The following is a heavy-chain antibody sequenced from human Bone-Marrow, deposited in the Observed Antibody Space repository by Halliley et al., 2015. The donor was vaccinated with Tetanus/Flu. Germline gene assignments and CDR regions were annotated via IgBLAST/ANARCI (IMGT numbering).Heavy chain of an antibody. CDR3: AKSPTVMTTVTTGWD. Sequence: FLRLSCAASGFTFITYAMTWVRQAPGKGLEWVSSISPSGNTIYYADSVRGRFTISRDNSKNTLYLQMNSLRAEDTAIYYCAKSPTVMTTVTTGWDWGQGTLVTVSA. D-gene: IGHD4-17*01. CDR2: ISPSGNTI. J-gene: IGHJ4*02. CDR1: GFTFITYA. V-gene: IGHV3-23*01.